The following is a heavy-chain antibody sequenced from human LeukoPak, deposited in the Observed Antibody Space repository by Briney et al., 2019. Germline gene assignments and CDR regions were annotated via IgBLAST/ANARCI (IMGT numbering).Heavy chain of an antibody. J-gene: IGHJ3*02. CDR1: GGSFSGYY. V-gene: IGHV4-34*01. Sequence: SETLSLTCAVYGGSFSGYYWSWIRQPPGKGLEWIGEINHSGSTNYNPSLKSRVTISVDTSKNQFSLKLSSVTAADTAVYYCAREAVANSRKGAFDIWGQGTMATVSS. CDR2: INHSGST. CDR3: AREAVANSRKGAFDI. D-gene: IGHD6-19*01.